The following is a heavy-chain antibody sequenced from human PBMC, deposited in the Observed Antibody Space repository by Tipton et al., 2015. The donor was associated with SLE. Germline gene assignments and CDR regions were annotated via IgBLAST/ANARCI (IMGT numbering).Heavy chain of an antibody. CDR3: ARGVRYFDPMDV. Sequence: TLSLTCTVSGGSISSHYWSWIRQPPGKGLQWIGYIYYTGSSNHNPSLKGRVTMSVDTSKNQFSLSVNSVTAADTAVYYCARGVRYFDPMDVWGQGTTVTVSS. V-gene: IGHV4-59*11. CDR1: GGSISSHY. CDR2: IYYTGSS. J-gene: IGHJ6*02. D-gene: IGHD3-9*01.